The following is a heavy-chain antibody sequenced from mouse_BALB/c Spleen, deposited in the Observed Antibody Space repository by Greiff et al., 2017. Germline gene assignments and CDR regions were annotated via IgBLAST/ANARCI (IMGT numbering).Heavy chain of an antibody. CDR3: TRGLRRNYAMDY. V-gene: IGHV1-5*01. CDR2: IYPGNSDT. D-gene: IGHD2-2*01. Sequence: VQLQQSGTVLARPGASVKMSCKASGYTFTSYWMHWVKQRPGQGLEWIGAIYPGNSDTSYNQKFKGKAKLTAVTSTSTAYMELSSLTNEDSAVYYCTRGLRRNYAMDYWGQGTSVTVSS. J-gene: IGHJ4*01. CDR1: GYTFTSYW.